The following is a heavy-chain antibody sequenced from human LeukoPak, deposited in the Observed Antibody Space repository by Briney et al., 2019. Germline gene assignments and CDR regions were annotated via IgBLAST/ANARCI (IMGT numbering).Heavy chain of an antibody. J-gene: IGHJ5*02. CDR2: INPDSGAT. CDR3: AREGSSAINTNWFDP. V-gene: IGHV1-2*02. CDR1: GYSFTGYY. Sequence: ASVKVSCKASGYSFTGYYMHWVRQAPGQGLEWVGWINPDSGATEYAQKFQGRVTMTRDTSMTTAYMDLSRLTSDDTAVYYCAREGSSAINTNWFDPWGQGTLVAVSS. D-gene: IGHD5-12*01.